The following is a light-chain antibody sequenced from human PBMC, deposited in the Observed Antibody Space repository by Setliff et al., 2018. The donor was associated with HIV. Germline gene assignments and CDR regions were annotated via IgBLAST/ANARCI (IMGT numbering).Light chain of an antibody. Sequence: SASGTPGQRVTISCSGSDSNIGSNTVNWYHQLPGTAPKLLISRNNQRPSGVPDRISGSKSGTSASLAISGLQSEDEADYYCAAWDDSLTGPVFGGGTKVTVL. CDR1: DSNIGSNT. J-gene: IGLJ2*01. V-gene: IGLV1-44*01. CDR3: AAWDDSLTGPV. CDR2: RNN.